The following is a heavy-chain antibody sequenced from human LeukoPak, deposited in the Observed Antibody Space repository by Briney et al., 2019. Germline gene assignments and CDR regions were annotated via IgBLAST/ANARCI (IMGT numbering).Heavy chain of an antibody. D-gene: IGHD6-6*01. V-gene: IGHV1-18*01. CDR3: ARAWGEDIAARPYYFDY. J-gene: IGHJ4*02. Sequence: ASVKVSCKASGYTFSNYAISWVRQAPGQGLEWMGWISAYNGNTNYAPKLQGRVTMTTDTSPSAAYMELRSLRSDDTAVYYCARAWGEDIAARPYYFDYWGQGSLVTVSS. CDR2: ISAYNGNT. CDR1: GYTFSNYA.